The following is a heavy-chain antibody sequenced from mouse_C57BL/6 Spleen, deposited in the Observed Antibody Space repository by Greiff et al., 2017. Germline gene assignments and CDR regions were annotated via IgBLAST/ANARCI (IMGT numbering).Heavy chain of an antibody. CDR1: GYSITSGYY. J-gene: IGHJ1*03. Sequence: VQLKESGPGLVKPSQSLSLTCSVTGYSITSGYYWNWIRQFPGNKLEWMGYISYDGSNNYNPSLKNRISITRDTSKNQFFLKLNSVTTEDTATYYCARERLRGYWYFDVWGTGTTVTVSS. D-gene: IGHD2-4*01. CDR3: ARERLRGYWYFDV. V-gene: IGHV3-6*01. CDR2: ISYDGSN.